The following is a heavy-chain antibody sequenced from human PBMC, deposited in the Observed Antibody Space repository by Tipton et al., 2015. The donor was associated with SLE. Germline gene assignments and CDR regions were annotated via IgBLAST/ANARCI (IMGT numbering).Heavy chain of an antibody. J-gene: IGHJ4*02. CDR2: IYTSGST. Sequence: TLSLTCTVSGGSISSGSYYWSWIRQPAGKGLEWIGRIYTSGSTNYNPSLKSRVTISVDTSKNQFSLKLSSVTAADTAVYYCARDGPYPYWGQGTLVTVSS. CDR1: GGSISSGSYY. CDR3: ARDGPYPY. V-gene: IGHV4-61*02.